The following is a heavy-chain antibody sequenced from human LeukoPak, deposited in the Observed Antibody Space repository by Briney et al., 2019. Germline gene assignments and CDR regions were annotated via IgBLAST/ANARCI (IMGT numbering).Heavy chain of an antibody. V-gene: IGHV3-66*01. CDR3: ARALLHSGYPPN. CDR2: IYSGAST. Sequence: PGGSLRLSCAASGFTVSSNYMSWVRQAPGKGLEWVSVIYSGASTYYADSVKGRFTISRDNSKNTLYLQMNSLRAEDTAVYYCARALLHSGYPPNWGQGTLVTVSS. J-gene: IGHJ4*02. D-gene: IGHD5-12*01. CDR1: GFTVSSNY.